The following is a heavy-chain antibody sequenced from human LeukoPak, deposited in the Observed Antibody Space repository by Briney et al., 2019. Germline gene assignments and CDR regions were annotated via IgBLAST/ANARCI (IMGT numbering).Heavy chain of an antibody. CDR1: GXSISSSSYY. V-gene: IGHV4-39*02. CDR2: IYYSGST. D-gene: IGHD6-13*01. J-gene: IGHJ4*02. Sequence: TSETLSLTCTVSGXSISSSSYYWDWIRQPPGKGLELIGNIYYSGSTYYNPSLKRRVTISVDTSKNQFSLKLSSVTATDTAVYYCAREEDSNSWLDFDSWGQGTLVTVSS. CDR3: AREEDSNSWLDFDS.